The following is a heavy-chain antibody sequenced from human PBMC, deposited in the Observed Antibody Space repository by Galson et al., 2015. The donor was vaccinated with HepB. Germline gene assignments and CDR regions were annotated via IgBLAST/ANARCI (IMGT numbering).Heavy chain of an antibody. Sequence: QSGAEVKKPGESLRISCKGSGYSFTSYWISWVRQMPGKGLEWMGRIDPSDSYTNYSPSFQGHVTISADKSISTAYLQWSSLKASDTAMYYCARLTHYDFWSGPVDTTLVYWGQGTLVTVSS. V-gene: IGHV5-10-1*01. D-gene: IGHD3-3*01. CDR2: IDPSDSYT. CDR3: ARLTHYDFWSGPVDTTLVY. CDR1: GYSFTSYW. J-gene: IGHJ4*02.